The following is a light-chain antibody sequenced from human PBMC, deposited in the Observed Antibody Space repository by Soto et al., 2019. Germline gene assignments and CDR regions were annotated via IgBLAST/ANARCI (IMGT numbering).Light chain of an antibody. V-gene: IGKV1-5*03. CDR2: KAS. J-gene: IGKJ2*01. CDR3: QQYDSYLYT. CDR1: QSVSTS. Sequence: DIQMTQSPSTLSASVGDRVTITCRASQSVSTSLAWYQQKPGKAPKLLIYKASSLESGVPSRFSGSGSGTEFTLTISSLQPDDFATYYYQQYDSYLYTFGQGTKLEIK.